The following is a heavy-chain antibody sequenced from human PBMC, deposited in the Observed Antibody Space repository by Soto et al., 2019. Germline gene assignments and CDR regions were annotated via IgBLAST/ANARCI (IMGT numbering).Heavy chain of an antibody. V-gene: IGHV3-33*01. CDR2: IWYDGSNK. CDR3: ARDSTGYYYYGMDV. J-gene: IGHJ6*02. D-gene: IGHD4-17*01. Sequence: PGGSLRLSCAASGFTFSSYGMHWVRQAPGKGLEWVAVIWYDGSNKYYAESVKGRFTISRDNSKNTLYLQMNSLRAEDTAVYYCARDSTGYYYYGMDVWGQGTTVTVSS. CDR1: GFTFSSYG.